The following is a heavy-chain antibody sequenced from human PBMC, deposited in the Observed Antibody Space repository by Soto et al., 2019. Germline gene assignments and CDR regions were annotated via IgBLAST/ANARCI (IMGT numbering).Heavy chain of an antibody. Sequence: EVQLLDSGGGLVQPGGSLRLSCAASGYSFSTYAMSWVRQAPGKGLEWVSAISGTGGNTFYADSVKGRFTISRDNSKNTLFLQMNSLRAEDTAVYYCAKSRYSDSSGDFYDYWGQGTLVTVSS. D-gene: IGHD3-22*01. V-gene: IGHV3-23*01. CDR3: AKSRYSDSSGDFYDY. J-gene: IGHJ4*02. CDR1: GYSFSTYA. CDR2: ISGTGGNT.